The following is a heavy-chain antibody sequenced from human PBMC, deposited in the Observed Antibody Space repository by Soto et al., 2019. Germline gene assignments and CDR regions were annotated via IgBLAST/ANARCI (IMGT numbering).Heavy chain of an antibody. V-gene: IGHV1-58*01. CDR2: IVVGSGNT. CDR1: GFTFTSSA. D-gene: IGHD1-7*01. Sequence: GASVELSSKASGFTFTSSAVRWVRQARGQRLEWIGWIVVGSGNTNYAQKFQERVTITRAMSTSTAYMELSSLRSEDTAVYYCAAEGGTTHYWGQGTLVTVSS. CDR3: AAEGGTTHY. J-gene: IGHJ4*02.